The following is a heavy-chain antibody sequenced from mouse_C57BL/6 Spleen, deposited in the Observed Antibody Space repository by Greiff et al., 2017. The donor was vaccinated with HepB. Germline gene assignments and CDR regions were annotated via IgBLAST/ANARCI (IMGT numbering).Heavy chain of an antibody. CDR2: ISSGGSYT. D-gene: IGHD1-1*01. CDR3: ARQGTTRGFAY. Sequence: VQLQESGGDLVKPGGSLKLSCAASGFTFSSYGMSWVRQTPDKRLEWVATISSGGSYTYYPDSVKGRFTISRDNAKNTLYLQMSSLKSEDTAMYYCARQGTTRGFAYWGQGTLVTVSA. V-gene: IGHV5-6*01. J-gene: IGHJ3*01. CDR1: GFTFSSYG.